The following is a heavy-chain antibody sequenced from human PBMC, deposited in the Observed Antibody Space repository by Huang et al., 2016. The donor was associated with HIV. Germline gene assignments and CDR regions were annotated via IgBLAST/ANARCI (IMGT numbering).Heavy chain of an antibody. Sequence: QVQLQQWGAGLLRPSETLSLTCAVYGGSFSGYYGTWIRQPPGKGLEGIGEINQSESTNYNPSLKSLVTISVDTSRNQFSLTLTSVTAADTAVYYCARGQGGYYYYYMDVWGKGTTVTVSS. CDR1: GGSFSGYY. CDR2: INQSEST. CDR3: ARGQGGYYYYYMDV. J-gene: IGHJ6*03. V-gene: IGHV4-34*01.